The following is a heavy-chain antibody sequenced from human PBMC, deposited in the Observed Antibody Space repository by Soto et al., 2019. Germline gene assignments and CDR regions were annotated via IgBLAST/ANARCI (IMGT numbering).Heavy chain of an antibody. V-gene: IGHV3-23*01. CDR3: ARGVLEGELIREYYYYYYMDV. CDR1: GFTFSSYA. CDR2: ISGSGGST. D-gene: IGHD1-1*01. Sequence: HPGGSLRLSCAASGFTFSSYAMSWVRQAPGKGLEWVSAISGSGGSTYYADSVKGRFTISRDNSKNTLYLQMNSLRAEDTAVYYCARGVLEGELIREYYYYYYMDVWGKGTTVTVSS. J-gene: IGHJ6*03.